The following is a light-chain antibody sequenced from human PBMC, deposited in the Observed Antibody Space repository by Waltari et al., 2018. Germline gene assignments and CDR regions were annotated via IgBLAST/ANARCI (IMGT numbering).Light chain of an antibody. Sequence: QSALTQPASVSGSPGQPITISCPGTSSAVGSYSLVSWYRQHPGEAPRVIIFEDTKWPSGVSNRFSGSKSGNTASLTISGLQAEDEADYYCCSYTLTNTWLFGGGTKLTVL. CDR3: CSYTLTNTWL. CDR2: EDT. V-gene: IGLV2-23*01. J-gene: IGLJ3*02. CDR1: SSAVGSYSL.